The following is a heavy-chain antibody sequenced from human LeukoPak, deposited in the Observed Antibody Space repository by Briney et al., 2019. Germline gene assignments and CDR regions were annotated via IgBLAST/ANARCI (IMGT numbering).Heavy chain of an antibody. J-gene: IGHJ6*02. CDR1: GFTFSSYA. V-gene: IGHV3-23*01. D-gene: IGHD3-9*01. Sequence: GGSLRLSCAASGFTFSSYAMSWVRQAPGKGLEWVSAISGSGGSTYYADSVKGRFTISRDNSKNTLYLQMNSLRAEDTAVYYCARVLRYFDWLSPGAYYYGMDVWGQGTTVTVSS. CDR2: ISGSGGST. CDR3: ARVLRYFDWLSPGAYYYGMDV.